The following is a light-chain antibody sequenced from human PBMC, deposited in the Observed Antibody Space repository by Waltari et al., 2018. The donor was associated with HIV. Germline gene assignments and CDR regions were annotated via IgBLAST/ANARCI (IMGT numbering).Light chain of an antibody. V-gene: IGLV2-23*02. CDR3: CAYAGFSTYL. CDR2: EVK. J-gene: IGLJ1*01. Sequence: HSPLTQSASLSASPAHSNPISTTGSSSDLGPYKLLSWFQHHPGKAPRLLIYEVKNRPAGVSPRFSGSKSGNTASLTISGLQAADEADYHCCAYAGFSTYLFGPGTKVTVL. CDR1: SSDLGPYKL.